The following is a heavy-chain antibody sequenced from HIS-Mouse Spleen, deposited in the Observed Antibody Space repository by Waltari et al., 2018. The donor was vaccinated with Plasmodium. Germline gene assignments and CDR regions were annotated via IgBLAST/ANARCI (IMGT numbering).Heavy chain of an antibody. CDR2: IDWDDDK. CDR3: ARTTYSSSSAKYYYYGMDV. D-gene: IGHD6-6*01. V-gene: IGHV2-70*15. J-gene: IGHJ6*02. CDR1: GFSLSTSGMC. Sequence: QVTLRESGPALVKPTQTLTLTCTFSGFSLSTSGMCVTWIRQHPGKALEWLARIDWDDDKYYSTSLKTRLTISKDTSKNQVVLTMTNMDPVDTATYYCARTTYSSSSAKYYYYGMDVWGQGTTVTVSS.